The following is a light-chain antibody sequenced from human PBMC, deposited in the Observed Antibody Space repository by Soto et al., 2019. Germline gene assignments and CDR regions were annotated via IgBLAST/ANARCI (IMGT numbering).Light chain of an antibody. V-gene: IGKV3-20*01. CDR2: SAS. CDR3: HQYGSSPLT. J-gene: IGKJ4*01. Sequence: EVVMTRCPGTLSLSQGETATLSCRASETVDTSSLGWYQQKPGRAPSLLIYSASRRATGIPDRFDASGSATDFTLTISRLEPENFAVYYCHQYGSSPLTLGGGTKLDSK. CDR1: ETVDTSS.